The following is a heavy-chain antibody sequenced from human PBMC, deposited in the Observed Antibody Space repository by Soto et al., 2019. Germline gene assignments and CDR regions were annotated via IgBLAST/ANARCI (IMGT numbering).Heavy chain of an antibody. D-gene: IGHD2-2*02. CDR3: ARGRASEYLEINWFDP. J-gene: IGHJ5*02. V-gene: IGHV1-69*13. Sequence: AASVKVSCKASGGTFSSYAISWVRQAPGQGLEWMGGIIPIFGTANYAQKFQGRVTITADESTSTAYMELSSLRSEDTAVFYCARGRASEYLEINWFDPWGQGTLVTVSS. CDR1: GGTFSSYA. CDR2: IIPIFGTA.